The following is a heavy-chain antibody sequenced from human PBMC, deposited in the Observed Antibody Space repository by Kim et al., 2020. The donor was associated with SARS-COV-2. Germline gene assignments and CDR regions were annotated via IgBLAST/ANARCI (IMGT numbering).Heavy chain of an antibody. CDR2: INHSGST. CDR3: ARTQVLRYFDY. Sequence: SETLSLTCAVYGGSFSGYYWSWIRQPPGKGLEWIGEINHSGSTNYNPSLKSRVTISVDTSKNQFSLKLSSVTAADTAVYYCARTQVLRYFDYWGQGTLVTVSS. D-gene: IGHD3-9*01. CDR1: GGSFSGYY. J-gene: IGHJ4*02. V-gene: IGHV4-34*01.